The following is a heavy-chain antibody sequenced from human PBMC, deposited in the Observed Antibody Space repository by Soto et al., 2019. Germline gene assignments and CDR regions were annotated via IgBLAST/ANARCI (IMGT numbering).Heavy chain of an antibody. CDR3: ARDYGSGSYPSQDFDY. Sequence: ASVKVSCKASGGTFSGYAISWVRQAPGQGLEWMGGIIPIFGTANYAQKFQGRVTITADESTSTAYMELSSLRSEDTAVYYCARDYGSGSYPSQDFDYWGQGTLVTVSS. CDR1: GGTFSGYA. V-gene: IGHV1-69*13. CDR2: IIPIFGTA. J-gene: IGHJ4*02. D-gene: IGHD3-10*01.